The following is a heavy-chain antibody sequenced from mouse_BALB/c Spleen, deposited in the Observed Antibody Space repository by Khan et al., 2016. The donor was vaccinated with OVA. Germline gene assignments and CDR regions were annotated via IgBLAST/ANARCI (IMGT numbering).Heavy chain of an antibody. CDR1: GFTFSSYG. CDR2: ISGDSTTI. CDR3: ATSYFYGYYFDY. J-gene: IGHJ2*01. V-gene: IGHV5-17*02. Sequence: EVQLQESGGGLVQPGGSRKLSCAASGFTFSSYGVHWVRQALERGLEWVAYISGDSTTIYYADTVKGRFTISRDNPKNTLFLQMTSLMSEDTAKYYCATSYFYGYYFDYWGPGTTLTVSS. D-gene: IGHD1-1*01.